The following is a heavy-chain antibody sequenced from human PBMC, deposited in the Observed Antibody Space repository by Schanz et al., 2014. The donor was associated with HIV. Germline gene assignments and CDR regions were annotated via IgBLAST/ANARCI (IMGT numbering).Heavy chain of an antibody. D-gene: IGHD3-10*01. Sequence: VHLVESGGGVVQPGKSLRLSCAASGFTFSNFGMHWVRQAPGKGLEWVSVISGSGGSTYYADSVKGRFTISRDNSKNTLYLQMSSLRVEDTAVYYCTRSFNRGSRAFDAFDIWGQGTMVTVSS. CDR3: TRSFNRGSRAFDAFDI. CDR1: GFTFSNFG. V-gene: IGHV3-23*04. CDR2: ISGSGGST. J-gene: IGHJ3*02.